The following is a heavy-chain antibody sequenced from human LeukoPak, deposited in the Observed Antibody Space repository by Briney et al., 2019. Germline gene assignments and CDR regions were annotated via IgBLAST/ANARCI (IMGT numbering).Heavy chain of an antibody. CDR2: ISASGGST. Sequence: GGSLRLSCAASGFTFSSYAMSWVRQAPGKGLEWVSSISASGGSTNYADSVKGRFTISRDNSKNTVYLQMNSLRAEDTAVYHCAKVMKGSERLTMVRGVIIKTAGLYYMDVWGKGTTVTVSS. J-gene: IGHJ6*03. CDR1: GFTFSSYA. D-gene: IGHD3-10*01. V-gene: IGHV3-23*01. CDR3: AKVMKGSERLTMVRGVIIKTAGLYYMDV.